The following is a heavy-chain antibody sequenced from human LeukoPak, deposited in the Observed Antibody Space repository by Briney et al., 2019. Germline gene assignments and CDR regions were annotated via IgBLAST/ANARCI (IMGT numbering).Heavy chain of an antibody. J-gene: IGHJ4*02. CDR1: GGSISSGSYY. CDR2: IYTSGST. V-gene: IGHV4-61*02. CDR3: ARESPYYYDSSGYYKGVFDY. D-gene: IGHD3-22*01. Sequence: MTSETLSLTCTVSGGSISSGSYYWSWIRQPAGKGLEWIGRIYTSGSTNYSPSLKSRVTISVDTSKNQFSLKLSSVTAADTAVYYCARESPYYYDSSGYYKGVFDYWGQGTLVTVSS.